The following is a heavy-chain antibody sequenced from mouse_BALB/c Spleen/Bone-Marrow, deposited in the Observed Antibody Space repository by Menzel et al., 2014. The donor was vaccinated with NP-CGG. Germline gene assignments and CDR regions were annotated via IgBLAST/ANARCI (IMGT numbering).Heavy chain of an antibody. CDR2: INPSTGYT. J-gene: IGHJ2*01. Sequence: VQLQQSGAELAKPGASVKMSCKASGYTFTSYWMHWVKQRPGQGLEWIGYINPSTGYTEYNQKFKDKATLTADKSSSTAYMRLSSLTSEDSAVYYCARSRTGTYFDYWGQGTTLTVSS. V-gene: IGHV1-7*01. D-gene: IGHD4-1*01. CDR1: GYTFTSYW. CDR3: ARSRTGTYFDY.